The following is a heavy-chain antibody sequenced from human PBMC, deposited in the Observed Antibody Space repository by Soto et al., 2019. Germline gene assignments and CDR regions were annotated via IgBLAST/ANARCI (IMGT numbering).Heavy chain of an antibody. D-gene: IGHD3-9*01. J-gene: IGHJ4*02. CDR2: INHSGST. Sequence: SETLSLTCAVYGGSFSGYYWSWIRQPPGKGLEWIGEINHSGSTNYNPSLKSRVTISVDTSKNQFSLKLSSATAADTAVYYCARGQRYFDWLLWAFDYWGQGTLVTVSS. CDR1: GGSFSGYY. V-gene: IGHV4-34*01. CDR3: ARGQRYFDWLLWAFDY.